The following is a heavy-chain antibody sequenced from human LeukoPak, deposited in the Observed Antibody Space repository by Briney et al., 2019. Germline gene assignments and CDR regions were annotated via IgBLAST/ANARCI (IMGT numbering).Heavy chain of an antibody. V-gene: IGHV4-30-4*01. Sequence: SETLSLTCTVSGGSISSGDYYWSWIRQPPGKGLEWIGYIYYSGSTYYNPSLKSRVTISVGTSKNQFSLKLSSVTAADTAVYYCARRAQRVETYYCGSGSYEAYYFGYWGQGTLVTVSS. CDR2: IYYSGST. J-gene: IGHJ4*02. CDR3: ARRAQRVETYYCGSGSYEAYYFGY. D-gene: IGHD3-10*01. CDR1: GGSISSGDYY.